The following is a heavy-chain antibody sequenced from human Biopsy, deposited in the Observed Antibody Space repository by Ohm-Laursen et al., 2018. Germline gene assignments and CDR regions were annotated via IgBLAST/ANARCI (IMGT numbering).Heavy chain of an antibody. Sequence: GTLSLTCSVSGGSIKSYYWNWIRQSPGKGLEWIGFIYYTGHTNYNPSLKSRATISVDTSKNQFSLKVISVTAADTAVYYCARLTGDPTYWGQGILVTVSS. CDR1: GGSIKSYY. V-gene: IGHV4-59*01. CDR2: IYYTGHT. J-gene: IGHJ4*02. D-gene: IGHD7-27*01. CDR3: ARLTGDPTY.